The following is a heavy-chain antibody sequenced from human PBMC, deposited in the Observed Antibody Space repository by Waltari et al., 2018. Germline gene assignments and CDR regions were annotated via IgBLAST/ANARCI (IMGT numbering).Heavy chain of an antibody. CDR2: SSHSGTT. Sequence: QVQLQQWGAGLLKPSETLSLTCAFYGGSFSGYSWRWLRQPPGKGLAWMGESSHSGTTNYNPSLKSRVTISLDTSKNQFSLKLSSVTAADTAVYYCARQEIIVEVTGDGFDIWGQGTMVTVSS. CDR1: GGSFSGYS. J-gene: IGHJ3*02. D-gene: IGHD2-21*02. V-gene: IGHV4-34*01. CDR3: ARQEIIVEVTGDGFDI.